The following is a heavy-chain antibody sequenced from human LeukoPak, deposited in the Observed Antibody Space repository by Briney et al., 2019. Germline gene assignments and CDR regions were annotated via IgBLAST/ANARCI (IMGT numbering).Heavy chain of an antibody. CDR2: ISYDGSNK. D-gene: IGHD6-13*01. Sequence: EPGRSLRLSCAASGFTFSSYGMHWVRQAPGKGLEWVAVISYDGSNKYYADSVKGRFTISRDNSKNTLYLQMNSLRPQDTAVYYCAKQGIEGMSSDAFDIWGQGTMVTVSS. V-gene: IGHV3-30*18. CDR3: AKQGIEGMSSDAFDI. CDR1: GFTFSSYG. J-gene: IGHJ3*02.